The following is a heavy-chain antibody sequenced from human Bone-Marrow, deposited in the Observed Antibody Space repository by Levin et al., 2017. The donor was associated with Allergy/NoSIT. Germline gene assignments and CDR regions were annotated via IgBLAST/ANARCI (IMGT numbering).Heavy chain of an antibody. D-gene: IGHD1-14*01. Sequence: GESLKISCAASGFTFSSYGMHWVRQAPGKGLEWVAVISYDGSNKYYADSVKGRFTISRDNSKNTLYLQMNSLRAEDTAVYYCAKTRKPGAPHDAFDIWGQGTMVTVSS. J-gene: IGHJ3*02. V-gene: IGHV3-30*18. CDR2: ISYDGSNK. CDR1: GFTFSSYG. CDR3: AKTRKPGAPHDAFDI.